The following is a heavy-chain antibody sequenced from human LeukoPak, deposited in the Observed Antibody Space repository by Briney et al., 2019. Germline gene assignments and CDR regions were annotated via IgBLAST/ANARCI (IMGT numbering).Heavy chain of an antibody. CDR2: ISSSADNT. CDR3: ARQVREWELSFDY. CDR1: GFTFRSYA. D-gene: IGHD1-26*01. J-gene: IGHJ4*02. V-gene: IGHV3-23*01. Sequence: HPGGSLRLSCAASGFTFRSYAMSWVRQAPGKGLEWVTAISSSADNTYYAASVKGRFTISRDNAKSSLYLQMNSLRAEDTAVYYCARQVREWELSFDYWGQGTLVTVSS.